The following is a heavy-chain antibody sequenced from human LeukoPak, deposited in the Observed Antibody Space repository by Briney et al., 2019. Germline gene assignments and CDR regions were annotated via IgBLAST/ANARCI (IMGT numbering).Heavy chain of an antibody. V-gene: IGHV5-51*01. CDR1: GYSFTSYW. J-gene: IGHJ5*02. CDR3: ARTYYYDSSGYFNWFDP. D-gene: IGHD3-22*01. Sequence: GESLKISCKGSGYSFTSYWIGWVRQMPGKGLEWMGIIYPGDSDSRYSPSFQGQVTISADKSISTAYLQWSSLKASDTAMYYCARTYYYDSSGYFNWFDPWGQGTLVTVSS. CDR2: IYPGDSDS.